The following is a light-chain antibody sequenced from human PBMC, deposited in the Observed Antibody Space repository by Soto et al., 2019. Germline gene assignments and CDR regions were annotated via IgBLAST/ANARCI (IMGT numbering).Light chain of an antibody. CDR3: SSYAGSNNFV. J-gene: IGLJ1*01. CDR2: EVS. V-gene: IGLV2-8*01. Sequence: QSALTQPPSASGSPGQSVTISCTGTSSDVGGYNYVSWYQQHPGKDPKLMIYEVSERPSGVPDRFSGSKSSNTASLTVSGLQAEDEADYYCSSYAGSNNFVFGPGTKLTVL. CDR1: SSDVGGYNY.